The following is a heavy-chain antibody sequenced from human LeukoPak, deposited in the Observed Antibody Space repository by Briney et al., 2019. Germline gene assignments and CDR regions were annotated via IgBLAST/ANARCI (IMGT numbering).Heavy chain of an antibody. D-gene: IGHD6-13*01. Sequence: SVKVSCEASGGTFSSYANSWVRQAPGQGLEWMERIIPILGIANYAQKFQGRVTITTDESTSTAYMELSSLRSEDTAVYYCATPGYSRTRGAFDIWGQGTMVTVSS. J-gene: IGHJ3*02. V-gene: IGHV1-69*04. CDR1: GGTFSSYA. CDR2: IIPILGIA. CDR3: ATPGYSRTRGAFDI.